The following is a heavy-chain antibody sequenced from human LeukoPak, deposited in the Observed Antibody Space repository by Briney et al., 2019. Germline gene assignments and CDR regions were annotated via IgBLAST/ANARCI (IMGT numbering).Heavy chain of an antibody. CDR3: ARDMGYYYGSGSSSTHFDY. J-gene: IGHJ4*02. Sequence: ASVKVSCKASGYTFTGYYMHWVRQAPGQGLEWMGWINPNSGGTNYAQKFQGRVTMTRDTSISTAYMELSRLRSDDTAVYYCARDMGYYYGSGSSSTHFDYWGQGTLVTVSS. V-gene: IGHV1-2*02. CDR2: INPNSGGT. D-gene: IGHD3-10*01. CDR1: GYTFTGYY.